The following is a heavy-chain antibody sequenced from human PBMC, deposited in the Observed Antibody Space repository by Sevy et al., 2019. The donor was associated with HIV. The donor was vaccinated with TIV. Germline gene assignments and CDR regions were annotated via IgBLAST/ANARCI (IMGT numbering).Heavy chain of an antibody. CDR3: AREHPYSHSTIFGVVISGYFDY. CDR2: ISYDGSNK. V-gene: IGHV3-30-3*01. J-gene: IGHJ4*02. D-gene: IGHD3-3*01. Sequence: GGSLRLSCAASGFTFSSYAMHWVRQAPGKGLEWVAVISYDGSNKYYADSVKGRFTISRDNSKNTLYLQMNSMRAEDTAVYYCAREHPYSHSTIFGVVISGYFDYWGQGTLVTVSS. CDR1: GFTFSSYA.